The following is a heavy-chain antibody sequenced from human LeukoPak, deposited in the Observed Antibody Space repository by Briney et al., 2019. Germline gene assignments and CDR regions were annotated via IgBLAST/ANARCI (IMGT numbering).Heavy chain of an antibody. D-gene: IGHD1-1*01. CDR3: ARGEGGNFDY. Sequence: GGSLRLSCAASGFTFSSYWMHWVRQAPGKGLVWVSRINNEGSDTIYADSVKGRFTISRDNAKNTLYLQINSLRAEDTAVYYCARGEGGNFDYWGQGTLVTVSS. CDR2: INNEGSDT. J-gene: IGHJ4*02. V-gene: IGHV3-74*01. CDR1: GFTFSSYW.